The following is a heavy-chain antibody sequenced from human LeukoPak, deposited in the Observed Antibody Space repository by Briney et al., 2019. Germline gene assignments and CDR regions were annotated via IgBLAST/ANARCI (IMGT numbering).Heavy chain of an antibody. V-gene: IGHV1-2*02. J-gene: IGHJ5*02. D-gene: IGHD3-22*01. CDR3: ARERDSSGYSPLDP. CDR2: INPNSATT. Sequence: ASVKISCKVSGYTLTELSMHWVRQAPGKGLEWMGWINPNSATTKYEQKFQGRVTMTWDTSISTAYMGLSRLRSDDTAVYYCARERDSSGYSPLDPWGQGTLVTVSS. CDR1: GYTLTELS.